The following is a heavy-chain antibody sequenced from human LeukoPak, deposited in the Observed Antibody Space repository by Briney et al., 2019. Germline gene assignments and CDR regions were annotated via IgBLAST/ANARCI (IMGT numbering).Heavy chain of an antibody. CDR2: ISAYNGNT. Sequence: ASVKVSCKASGYTFTSYGMSWVRQAPGQGLEWMGWISAYNGNTNYAQKLQGRVTMTTDTSTSTAYMELRSLRSDDTAVYYCAREYGYYDSSGYPLDYWGQGTLVTVSS. CDR3: AREYGYYDSSGYPLDY. D-gene: IGHD3-22*01. CDR1: GYTFTSYG. J-gene: IGHJ4*02. V-gene: IGHV1-18*01.